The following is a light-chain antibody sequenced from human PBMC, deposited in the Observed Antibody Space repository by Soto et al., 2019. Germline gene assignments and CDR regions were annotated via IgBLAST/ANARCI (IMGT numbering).Light chain of an antibody. CDR2: DNT. Sequence: QSVLTQPSSVSASPGQKVTISCSGSSSNIGNNYVSWYQQLPGTAPKLLIYDNTNRPSGTPDRFSGSKSGTSATLGITGLQTGDEADYYCATWDSSLSAGVFGTGTKLTVL. CDR1: SSNIGNNY. CDR3: ATWDSSLSAGV. V-gene: IGLV1-51*01. J-gene: IGLJ1*01.